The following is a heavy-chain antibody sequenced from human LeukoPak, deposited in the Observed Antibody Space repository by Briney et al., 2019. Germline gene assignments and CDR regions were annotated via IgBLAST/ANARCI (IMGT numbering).Heavy chain of an antibody. Sequence: SETLSLTCTVSGGSISSSSYYWGWIRQPPGKGLEWIGSIYYSGSTYYNPSLKSRVTISVDTSKNQFSLKQSSVTAADTAVYYCAREGGGYYDSRTTSKNAFDIWGQGTMVTVSS. D-gene: IGHD3-22*01. CDR1: GGSISSSSYY. J-gene: IGHJ3*02. CDR2: IYYSGST. V-gene: IGHV4-39*07. CDR3: AREGGGYYDSRTTSKNAFDI.